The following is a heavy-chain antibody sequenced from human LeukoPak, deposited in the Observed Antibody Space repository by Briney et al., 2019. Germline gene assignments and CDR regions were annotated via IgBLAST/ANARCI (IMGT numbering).Heavy chain of an antibody. D-gene: IGHD2-2*01. Sequence: SVKVSCKASGGTFSSYAISLVRQAPGQGLEWMGGIIPIFGTANYAQKFQGRVTITTDESTSTAYMELSSLRSEDTAVYYCARAAQGYCSSTSCYGGGNWFNPWGQGTLVTVSS. J-gene: IGHJ5*02. CDR1: GGTFSSYA. CDR3: ARAAQGYCSSTSCYGGGNWFNP. V-gene: IGHV1-69*05. CDR2: IIPIFGTA.